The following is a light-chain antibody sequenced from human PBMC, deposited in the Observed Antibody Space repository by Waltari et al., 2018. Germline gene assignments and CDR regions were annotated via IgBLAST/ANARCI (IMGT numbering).Light chain of an antibody. Sequence: DIQMTQSPSTLSASVGDRITVTCRASQSISSWLAWYQQKPGKAPHLLIYEASSLGTGVPSRFSGSGSGTEFTLTISSLQPDDFATYYCLNYEDVPYTFGQGTKLEIK. CDR2: EAS. V-gene: IGKV1-5*03. J-gene: IGKJ2*01. CDR1: QSISSW. CDR3: LNYEDVPYT.